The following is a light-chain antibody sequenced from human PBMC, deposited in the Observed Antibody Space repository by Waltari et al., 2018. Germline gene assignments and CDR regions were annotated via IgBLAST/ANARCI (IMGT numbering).Light chain of an antibody. CDR3: QQYYNTPLT. CDR1: QTVLYSSNNKNY. V-gene: IGKV4-1*01. Sequence: IVMTQSPDSLACSLGERATITCHSSQTVLYSSNNKNYLAWYQQKPRQPPKLLIYWASTRESGVPDRFSGSGSGTDFTLTISSLQAEDVAVYYCQQYYNTPLTFGGGTKVEIK. CDR2: WAS. J-gene: IGKJ4*01.